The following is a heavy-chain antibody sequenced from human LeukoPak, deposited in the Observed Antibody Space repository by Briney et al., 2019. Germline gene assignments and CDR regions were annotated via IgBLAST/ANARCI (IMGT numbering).Heavy chain of an antibody. V-gene: IGHV1-18*01. D-gene: IGHD3-16*02. CDR3: ARGHRLGDLSHFDY. J-gene: IGHJ4*02. Sequence: GASVNLSCKASGYTLSNFGITWVRQAPGQGLEWVGWISAYNGNTNSAQNLRERVTMTTDTSTSTAYMELRSLRSDDTAVYYCARGHRLGDLSHFDYWGQGTLVTVSS. CDR1: GYTLSNFG. CDR2: ISAYNGNT.